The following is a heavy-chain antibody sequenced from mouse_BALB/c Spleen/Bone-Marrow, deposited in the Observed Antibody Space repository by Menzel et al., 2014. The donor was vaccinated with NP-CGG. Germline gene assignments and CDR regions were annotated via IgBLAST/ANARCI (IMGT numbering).Heavy chain of an antibody. CDR1: GYSFTGYY. CDR3: ARDEDYYGSTDFDY. CDR2: INPYNGAT. Sequence: EVQLQQSGPELVKPGASVKISCKASGYSFTGYYMHWVKQSHVKSLEWIGRINPYNGATSYNQNFKDKASLTVDKSSSTAYMELHSLTSEDSAVYYCARDEDYYGSTDFDYWGQGTTLTVSS. D-gene: IGHD1-1*01. V-gene: IGHV1-31*01. J-gene: IGHJ2*01.